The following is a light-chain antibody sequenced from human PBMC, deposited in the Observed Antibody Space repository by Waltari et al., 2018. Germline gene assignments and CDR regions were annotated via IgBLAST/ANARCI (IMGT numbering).Light chain of an antibody. CDR2: GAS. CDR3: LQDFDYPWT. V-gene: IGKV1-6*01. CDR1: QEIRND. J-gene: IGKJ1*01. Sequence: AIQMTQSPSSLSASVGDRVSITCRASQEIRNDLSWYQQKPGKTPKLLIYGASSLQSGVPSRFSGSGSGSDFTLTINSLQPEDFATYYCLQDFDYPWTFGQGTKVEIK.